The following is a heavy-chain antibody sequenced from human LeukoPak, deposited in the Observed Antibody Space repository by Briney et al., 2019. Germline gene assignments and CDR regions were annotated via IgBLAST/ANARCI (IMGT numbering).Heavy chain of an antibody. Sequence: ASVKVSCKASGYTFTSYGISWVRQAPGQGLEWMGWISAYNGNTYYAQKLQGRVTMTTDTSTSTAYMELRSLRSDDTAVYYCARSFNRGAMIVVRPGAFDIWGQGTMVTVSS. CDR3: ARSFNRGAMIVVRPGAFDI. J-gene: IGHJ3*02. CDR2: ISAYNGNT. V-gene: IGHV1-18*01. D-gene: IGHD3-22*01. CDR1: GYTFTSYG.